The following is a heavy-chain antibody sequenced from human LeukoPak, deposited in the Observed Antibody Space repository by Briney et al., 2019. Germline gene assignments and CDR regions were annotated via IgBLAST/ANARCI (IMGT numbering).Heavy chain of an antibody. CDR1: GVSISSGGYS. D-gene: IGHD4-17*01. Sequence: PSETLSLTCAVSGVSISSGGYSWSWIRQPPEKGLEWIGYIYYSGSTNYNPSLKGRVTISVDTSKNQFSLKLSSVTAADTAVYYCARVGDTYGDYTVGYWGQGTLVTVSS. CDR2: IYYSGST. CDR3: ARVGDTYGDYTVGY. V-gene: IGHV4-61*08. J-gene: IGHJ4*02.